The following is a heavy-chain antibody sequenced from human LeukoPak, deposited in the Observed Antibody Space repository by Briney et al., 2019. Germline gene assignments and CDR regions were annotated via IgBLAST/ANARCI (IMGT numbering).Heavy chain of an antibody. Sequence: AGSPRLSCAASGFTFSNYWMHWVRQAPGKGLVWVSRINSDGINTIYADSVKGRFTISRDNAKNTLNLQMNSLRAEDTAVYYCARDLGQYYDTSDNWFDPWGQGTLVTVSS. CDR3: ARDLGQYYDTSDNWFDP. D-gene: IGHD3-22*01. CDR1: GFTFSNYW. CDR2: INSDGINT. J-gene: IGHJ5*02. V-gene: IGHV3-74*01.